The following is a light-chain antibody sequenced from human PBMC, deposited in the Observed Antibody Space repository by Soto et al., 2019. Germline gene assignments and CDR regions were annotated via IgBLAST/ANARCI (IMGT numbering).Light chain of an antibody. J-gene: IGLJ2*01. CDR1: SSDVGAYNY. V-gene: IGLV2-14*01. CDR2: EVS. CDR3: ISFTTSSTLV. Sequence: QSVLTQPASVSGSPGQSITISCTGTSSDVGAYNYVSWYQQHPGKAPKLMICEVSNRPSGVSNRFSGSKSGNTASLTISGLQPEDEADYYCISFTTSSTLVFGGGTKVTVL.